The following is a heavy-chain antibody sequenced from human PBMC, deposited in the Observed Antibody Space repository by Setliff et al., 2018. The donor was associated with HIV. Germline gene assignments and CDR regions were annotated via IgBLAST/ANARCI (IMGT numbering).Heavy chain of an antibody. CDR2: IVVGSGNT. V-gene: IGHV1-58*01. D-gene: IGHD3-10*02. J-gene: IGHJ6*02. CDR1: GFTFTSSA. CDR3: ARGQKMYLMITMLGGYYYYHMDV. Sequence: SVKVSCKASGFTFTSSAVQWVRQARGQRLEWIGWIVVGSGNTNYAQKFQERVTITRDMSTSTAYMELSSLRSEDTAVYYCARGQKMYLMITMLGGYYYYHMDVWGQGTTVTVSS.